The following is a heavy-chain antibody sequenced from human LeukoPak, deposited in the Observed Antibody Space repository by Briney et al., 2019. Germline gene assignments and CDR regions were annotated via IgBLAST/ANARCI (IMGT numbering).Heavy chain of an antibody. CDR1: GYTLTSYY. Sequence: GASVKVSCKASGYTLTSYYMHCVRQAAGQGLEWRGIINPSGGSTSYAQKCQGRVTMTRDTYTSTVYMELSSLRSEDTGGYYCAHGVDIWGQGTMATVSS. CDR2: INPSGGST. CDR3: AHGVDI. V-gene: IGHV1-46*01. D-gene: IGHD3-10*01. J-gene: IGHJ3*02.